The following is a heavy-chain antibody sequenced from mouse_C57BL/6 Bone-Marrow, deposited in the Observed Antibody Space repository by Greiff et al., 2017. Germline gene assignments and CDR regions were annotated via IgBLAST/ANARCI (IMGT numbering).Heavy chain of an antibody. CDR2: ISDGGSYT. V-gene: IGHV5-4*03. J-gene: IGHJ4*01. CDR3: ARGGRGAMDY. D-gene: IGHD3-3*01. Sequence: EVMLVESGGGLVKPGGSLKLSCAASGFTFSSYAMSWVRQTPEKRLEWVATISDGGSYTYYPDNVKGRFTISRDNAKNNLYLQMSHLTAEDTALYYCARGGRGAMDYWGQGTSVTVSS. CDR1: GFTFSSYA.